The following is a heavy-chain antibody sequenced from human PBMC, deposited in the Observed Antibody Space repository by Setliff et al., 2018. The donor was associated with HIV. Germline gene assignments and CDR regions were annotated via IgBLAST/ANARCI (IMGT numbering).Heavy chain of an antibody. CDR1: GGTFSSYG. D-gene: IGHD6-13*01. Sequence: SVKVSCKASGGTFSSYGISWVRQAPGQGLEWMGGITPISGTANYAQKFQGRVTIAADEFTSTAYMEVSSLKSEDTAVYYCARATPGEHLVLHYWGQGTQVTVSS. V-gene: IGHV1-69*13. CDR2: ITPISGTA. CDR3: ARATPGEHLVLHY. J-gene: IGHJ4*02.